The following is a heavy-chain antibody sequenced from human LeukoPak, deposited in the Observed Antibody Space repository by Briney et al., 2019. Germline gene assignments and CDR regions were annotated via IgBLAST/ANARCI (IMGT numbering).Heavy chain of an antibody. V-gene: IGHV4-34*01. CDR2: INHSGST. CDR3: AKDLPSGWYFYYYGMDV. CDR1: GGSFSGYY. J-gene: IGHJ6*02. Sequence: SETLSLTCAVYGGSFSGYYWSWIRQPPGKGLEWIGEINHSGSTNYNPSLKSRVTISVDTSKNQFSLKLSSVTAADTAVYYCAKDLPSGWYFYYYGMDVWGQGTTVTVSS. D-gene: IGHD6-19*01.